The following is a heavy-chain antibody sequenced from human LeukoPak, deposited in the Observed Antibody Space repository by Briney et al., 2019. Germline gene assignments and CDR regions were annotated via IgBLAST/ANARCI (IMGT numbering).Heavy chain of an antibody. CDR2: IYSGGST. Sequence: GGSLRLSCAASGFTVSSKYMSWVRQAPGKGLEWVSVIYSGGSTYYADSVKGLFTISRDNSKNTLYLQMNSLRAEDTAVYYCARGCSSTSCYGFDYWGQGTLVTVSS. J-gene: IGHJ4*02. D-gene: IGHD2-2*01. CDR1: GFTVSSKY. V-gene: IGHV3-53*01. CDR3: ARGCSSTSCYGFDY.